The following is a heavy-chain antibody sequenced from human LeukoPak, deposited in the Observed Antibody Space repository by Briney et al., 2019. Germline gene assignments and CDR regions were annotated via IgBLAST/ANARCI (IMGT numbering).Heavy chain of an antibody. CDR1: GYTFTSYG. J-gene: IGHJ6*03. Sequence: GASVKVSCKASGYTFTSYGISWVRQAPGQGLEWMGWISAYNGNTNYAQKLQGRVTMTTDTSTSTAYMELRSLRSEDTAVYYCARGAGSSWYSRYYYYYYMDVWGKGTTVTVSS. CDR2: ISAYNGNT. D-gene: IGHD6-13*01. V-gene: IGHV1-18*01. CDR3: ARGAGSSWYSRYYYYYYMDV.